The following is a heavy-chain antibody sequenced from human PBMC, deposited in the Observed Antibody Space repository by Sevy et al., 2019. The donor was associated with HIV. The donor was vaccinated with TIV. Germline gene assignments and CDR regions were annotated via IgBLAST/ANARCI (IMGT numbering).Heavy chain of an antibody. V-gene: IGHV3-7*01. CDR2: IKGDGSDK. Sequence: GGSLRLSCAASGFTFSANWMNWVRQAPGKGLEWVANIKGDGSDKHYVDSVEGRFAISRDNAKNLLYLQMNSLRVEDTAVYYCAHETFGRFESWGQGTVVTVSS. J-gene: IGHJ4*02. CDR3: AHETFGRFES. CDR1: GFTFSANW. D-gene: IGHD3-16*01.